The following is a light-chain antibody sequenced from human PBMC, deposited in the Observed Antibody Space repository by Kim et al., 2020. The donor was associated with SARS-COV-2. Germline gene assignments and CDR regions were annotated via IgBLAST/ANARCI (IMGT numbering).Light chain of an antibody. CDR3: CSYAGSYKDAV. CDR2: DVS. Sequence: QSALTQPRSVSGSPGHSVTISCTGTSSDVGGYNYVSWYQQHPGKAPKLMIYDVSKRPSGVPDRFSGSRSGNTASLTISGLQAEDEADYYCCSYAGSYKDAVFGGGTQLTVL. V-gene: IGLV2-11*01. J-gene: IGLJ2*01. CDR1: SSDVGGYNY.